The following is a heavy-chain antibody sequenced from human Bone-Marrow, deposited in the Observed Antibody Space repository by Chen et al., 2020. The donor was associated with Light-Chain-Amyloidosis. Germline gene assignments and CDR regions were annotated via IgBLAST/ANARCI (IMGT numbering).Heavy chain of an antibody. CDR2: ISSKANGWTT. CDR3: TRGAPTYARGWFGY. Sequence: EVQLVESGGGLVQPGRSLRLSCTTSGFTFGAWAMTWIRQAPGKGLEFIGFISSKANGWTTEYAASVKGRFTISRDDSKRIAYLQMKSLKIEDTGVYYCTRGAPTYARGWFGYWGQGTLVTVSS. D-gene: IGHD3-10*01. V-gene: IGHV3-49*03. J-gene: IGHJ4*02. CDR1: GFTFGAWA.